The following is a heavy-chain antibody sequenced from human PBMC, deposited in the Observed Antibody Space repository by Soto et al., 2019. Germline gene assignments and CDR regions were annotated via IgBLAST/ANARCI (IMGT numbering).Heavy chain of an antibody. V-gene: IGHV4-59*01. CDR3: ARDSRCCGMDV. CDR1: CASMMSYY. CDR2: VFYTGNT. Sequence: PSETVSLTCNFSCASMMSYYWTWMRQSPGKGLEWLGNVFYTGNTNLNPSLRSRLSISVDTSKNTFSLMLNSVTAADTAVYYCARDSRCCGMDVWGQGTTVTVSS. J-gene: IGHJ6*02.